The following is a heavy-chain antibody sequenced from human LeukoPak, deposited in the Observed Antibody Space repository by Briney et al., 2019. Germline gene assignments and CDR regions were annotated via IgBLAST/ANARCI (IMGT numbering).Heavy chain of an antibody. J-gene: IGHJ4*02. V-gene: IGHV4-38-2*02. CDR1: GYSISSGYY. Sequence: SETLSLTCTVSGYSISSGYYWGWIRQPPGKGLEWIGSIYHSGSTYYNPSLKSRVTISVDTSKNQFSLKLSSVTAADTAVYYCARDTAMVRGGFDYWGQGTLVTVSS. CDR2: IYHSGST. CDR3: ARDTAMVRGGFDY. D-gene: IGHD5-18*01.